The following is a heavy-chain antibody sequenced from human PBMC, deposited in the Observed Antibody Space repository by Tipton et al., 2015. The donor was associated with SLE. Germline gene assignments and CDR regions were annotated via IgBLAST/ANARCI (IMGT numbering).Heavy chain of an antibody. CDR3: ERERNGMGI. J-gene: IGHJ3*02. V-gene: IGHV4-39*07. D-gene: IGHD5-24*01. CDR2: INHSGST. CDR1: GGSISSRSYY. Sequence: TLSLTCSVSGGSISSRSYYWGWIRQPPGMGLEWIGEINHSGSTNYNPSLKSRVTMSVDTSKNQFSLKLSSVTAADTAVYYCERERNGMGIWGQGTMVTVSS.